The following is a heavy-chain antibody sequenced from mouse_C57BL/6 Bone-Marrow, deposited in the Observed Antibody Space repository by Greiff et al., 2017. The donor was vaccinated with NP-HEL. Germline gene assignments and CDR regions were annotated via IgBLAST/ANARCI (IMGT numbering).Heavy chain of an antibody. Sequence: EVMLVESGGDLVKPEGSLKLSCAASGFTFSSYGMSWVRQTPDKRLEWVATISSGGSYTYYPDSVKGRFTISRDNAKNTLYLQMSSLKSEDTAMYYCARGRFYDYPFAYWGQGTLVTVSA. D-gene: IGHD2-4*01. CDR2: ISSGGSYT. J-gene: IGHJ3*01. V-gene: IGHV5-6*01. CDR1: GFTFSSYG. CDR3: ARGRFYDYPFAY.